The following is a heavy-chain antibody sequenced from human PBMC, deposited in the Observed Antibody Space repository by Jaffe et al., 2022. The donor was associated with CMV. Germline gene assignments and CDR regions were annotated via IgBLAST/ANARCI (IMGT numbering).Heavy chain of an antibody. Sequence: QVQLQQWGAGLLKPSETLSLTCAVYGGSFSGYYWSWIRQPPGKGLEWIGEINHSGSTNYNPSLKSRVTISVDTSKNQFSLKLSSVTAADTAVYYCARGGERWLQLLYFDYWGQGTLVTVSS. D-gene: IGHD5-12*01. CDR3: ARGGERWLQLLYFDY. CDR2: INHSGST. V-gene: IGHV4-34*01. J-gene: IGHJ4*02. CDR1: GGSFSGYY.